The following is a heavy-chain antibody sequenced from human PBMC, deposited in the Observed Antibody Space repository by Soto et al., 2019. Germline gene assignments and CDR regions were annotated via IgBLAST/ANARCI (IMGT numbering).Heavy chain of an antibody. V-gene: IGHV4-59*01. CDR2: IYYSGST. J-gene: IGHJ3*02. CDR1: CGSISSYY. CDR3: ARVTPRIAAAADHDAFDI. D-gene: IGHD6-13*01. Sequence: SETLSLTCTVSCGSISSYYWSWIRQPPGKGLEWIGYIYYSGSTNYNPSLKSRVTISVDTSKNQFSLKLSSVTAADTAVYYCARVTPRIAAAADHDAFDIWGQGTMVTVSS.